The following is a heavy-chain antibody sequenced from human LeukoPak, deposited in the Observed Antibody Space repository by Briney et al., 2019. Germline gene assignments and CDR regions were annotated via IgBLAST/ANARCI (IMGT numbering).Heavy chain of an antibody. CDR2: ISYDGSNK. D-gene: IGHD3-10*01. Sequence: PGGSLRLSCAASGFTFSSYGMHWVRQAPGKGLEWVAVISYDGSNKYYADSVKGRFTISRDNSKNTLYLQMNSLRAEDTAVYYCAIYGSGETDYWGQGTLVTVSS. V-gene: IGHV3-30*03. CDR3: AIYGSGETDY. CDR1: GFTFSSYG. J-gene: IGHJ4*02.